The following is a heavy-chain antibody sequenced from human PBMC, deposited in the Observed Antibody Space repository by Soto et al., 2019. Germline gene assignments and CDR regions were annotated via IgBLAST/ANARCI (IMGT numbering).Heavy chain of an antibody. Sequence: SETLSLXCTVSGCSISSSSYFWGWIRQPPGKGLEWIGSIYYSGGTYYNPSLKSRVTISVDTSKNQFSLKLSSVTAADTAVYYCARSVFPWGQGTLVTVSS. CDR1: GCSISSSSYF. CDR2: IYYSGGT. J-gene: IGHJ5*02. CDR3: ARSVFP. V-gene: IGHV4-39*07.